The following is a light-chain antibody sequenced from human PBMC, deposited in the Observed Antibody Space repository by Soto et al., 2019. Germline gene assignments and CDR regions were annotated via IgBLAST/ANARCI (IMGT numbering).Light chain of an antibody. Sequence: QPVLTQSPSASASLGGSVKLTCTLSSGHSSYAIAWHQQEPEKGPRYLMKVNSDGRHTKGDGIPDRFSGSSSGAERYLTISSLQSEDEADSYCQTWGTGIQVFGGGTKVTVL. V-gene: IGLV4-69*01. CDR1: SGHSSYA. CDR2: VNSDGRH. CDR3: QTWGTGIQV. J-gene: IGLJ2*01.